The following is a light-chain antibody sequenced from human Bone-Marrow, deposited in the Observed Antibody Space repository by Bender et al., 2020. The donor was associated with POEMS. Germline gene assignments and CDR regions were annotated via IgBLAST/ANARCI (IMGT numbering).Light chain of an antibody. J-gene: IGLJ3*02. CDR3: SSYAGNNGWM. Sequence: QSALTQPASVSGSPGQSITFSCTGSSSDVGSYNLVSWYQHHPGKAPKLIINEVTKRPSGVPDRFSGSKSGNTASLTVSGLQAEDEADYYCSSYAGNNGWMFGGGTKLTVL. V-gene: IGLV2-14*02. CDR1: SSDVGSYNL. CDR2: EVT.